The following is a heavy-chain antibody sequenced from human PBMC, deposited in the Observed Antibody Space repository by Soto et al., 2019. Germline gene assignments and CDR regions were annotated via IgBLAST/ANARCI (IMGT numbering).Heavy chain of an antibody. V-gene: IGHV3-21*01. D-gene: IGHD6-19*01. Sequence: GGSLRLSCAASGFTFSSYSMNWVRQAPVNGLEFVSSISSIISYIYYADSVKGRFTISRYNAKNSLYLQMNSLRAEDTAVYYCARDHSAAVAGTCWGQGTLVTVSS. CDR2: ISSIISYI. J-gene: IGHJ4*02. CDR1: GFTFSSYS. CDR3: ARDHSAAVAGTC.